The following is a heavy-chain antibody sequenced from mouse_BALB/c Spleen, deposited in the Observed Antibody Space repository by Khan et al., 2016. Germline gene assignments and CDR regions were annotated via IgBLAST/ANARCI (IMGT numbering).Heavy chain of an antibody. D-gene: IGHD1-1*02. CDR3: ARSGNYFDY. V-gene: IGHV9-4*02. J-gene: IGHJ2*01. CDR2: INTHSGGP. CDR1: GYTFTTAG. Sequence: QIQLVQSGPELKKPGETVRISCKASGYTFTTAGMQWVQKMPGKGLKWIGWINTHSGGPKYAEDFKGRFAFSLETSASTAYLQISNLKNEDTATYFCARSGNYFDYWGQGTTLTVSS.